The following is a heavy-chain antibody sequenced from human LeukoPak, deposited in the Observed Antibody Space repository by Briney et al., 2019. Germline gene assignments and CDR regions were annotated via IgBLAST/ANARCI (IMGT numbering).Heavy chain of an antibody. J-gene: IGHJ4*02. CDR2: IYYSGST. Sequence: PSETLSLTCTVSGGSISSYYWSWIRQPPGKGLEWIGYIYYSGSTNYNPSLKSRATISVDRSKNQFSLKLSSVTAADTAVYYCASSWSGYSNFDYWGQGTLVTVSS. CDR1: GGSISSYY. D-gene: IGHD3-3*01. V-gene: IGHV4-59*12. CDR3: ASSWSGYSNFDY.